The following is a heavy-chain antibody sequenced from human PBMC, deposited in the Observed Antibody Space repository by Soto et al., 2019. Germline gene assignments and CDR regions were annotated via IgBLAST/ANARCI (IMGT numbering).Heavy chain of an antibody. V-gene: IGHV4-30-4*01. Sequence: QVHLQESGPGLVKPSQTLSLTCSVSGASVSSGDSYWRWIRQTPGKALERIGNMSFKGYSNYSPSLKSRVTMSVDTSKTQFSLRLSAVTAADTAVYYCVRGGNPYHYDTSGPGTFDKWGQGTLGTVS. CDR2: MSFKGYS. CDR3: VRGGNPYHYDTSGPGTFDK. D-gene: IGHD3-22*01. J-gene: IGHJ4*02. CDR1: GASVSSGDSY.